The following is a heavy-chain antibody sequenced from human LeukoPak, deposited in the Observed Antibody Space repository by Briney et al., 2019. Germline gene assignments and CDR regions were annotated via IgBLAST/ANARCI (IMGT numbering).Heavy chain of an antibody. Sequence: SETPSLTCTVSGGSISSYYWSWIRQPPGKGLEWIGYIYYSGSTNYNPSLKSRVTISVDTSKNQFSLKLSSVTAADTAVYYCARAVNCSSTSCRAKSFDYWGQGTLVTVSS. V-gene: IGHV4-59*12. D-gene: IGHD2-2*01. J-gene: IGHJ4*02. CDR3: ARAVNCSSTSCRAKSFDY. CDR2: IYYSGST. CDR1: GGSISSYY.